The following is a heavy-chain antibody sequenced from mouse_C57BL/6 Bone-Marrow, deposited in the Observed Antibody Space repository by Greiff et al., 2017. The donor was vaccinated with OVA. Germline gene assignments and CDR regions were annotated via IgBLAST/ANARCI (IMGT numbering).Heavy chain of an antibody. V-gene: IGHV1-59*01. CDR1: GYTFTSYW. CDR3: ARIEGFAY. J-gene: IGHJ3*01. Sequence: QVQLQQPGAELVRPGTSVKLSCKASGYTFTSYWMHWVKQRPGQGLEWIGVIDPSDSYTNYNQKFKGKATLTVDTSSSTAYMQLSSLTSEDSAVYYCARIEGFAYWGQGTLVTVSA. CDR2: IDPSDSYT.